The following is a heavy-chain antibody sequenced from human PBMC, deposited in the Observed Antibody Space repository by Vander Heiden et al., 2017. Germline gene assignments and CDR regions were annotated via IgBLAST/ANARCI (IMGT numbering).Heavy chain of an antibody. V-gene: IGHV3-53*01. CDR3: ARGGRWVWWFDY. J-gene: IGHJ4*02. D-gene: IGHD1-26*01. CDR2: IYSGGST. Sequence: EVQLVESGGGLIQPGGSLRLSCAASGFTVSSNYMSCVRPAPGKGLEGVSVIYSGGSTYYADSVKGRLTISRDKSKNTLYLQMNSLRAEDTAVYYCARGGRWVWWFDYWGQGTLVTVSS. CDR1: GFTVSSNY.